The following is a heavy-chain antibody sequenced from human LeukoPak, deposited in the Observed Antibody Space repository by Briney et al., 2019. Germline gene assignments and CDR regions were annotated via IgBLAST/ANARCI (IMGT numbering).Heavy chain of an antibody. CDR3: ARDEDDAFDI. CDR2: ISSSSSYI. V-gene: IGHV3-21*01. CDR1: GFTFSSYS. J-gene: IGHJ3*02. Sequence: GGSLRLSCAASGFTFSSYSMNRVRQAPGKGLEWVSSISSSSSYIYYADSVKGRFTISRDNAKNSLYLQMNSLRAEDTAVYYCARDEDDAFDIWGQGTMVTVSS.